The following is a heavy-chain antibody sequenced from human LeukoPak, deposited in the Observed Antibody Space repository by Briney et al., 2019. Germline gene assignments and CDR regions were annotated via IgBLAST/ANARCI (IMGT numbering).Heavy chain of an antibody. J-gene: IGHJ6*02. D-gene: IGHD1-14*01. CDR3: AREGGAGSNRDPMDV. CDR2: INPNSGGT. Sequence: ASVKVSCKASGYTFTGYYMHWVRQAPGQGLEWMGWINPNSGGTNYAQKIQGWVTMTRDTSISTAYMELSRLRSDDTAVYYCAREGGAGSNRDPMDVWGQGTTVTVSS. CDR1: GYTFTGYY. V-gene: IGHV1-2*04.